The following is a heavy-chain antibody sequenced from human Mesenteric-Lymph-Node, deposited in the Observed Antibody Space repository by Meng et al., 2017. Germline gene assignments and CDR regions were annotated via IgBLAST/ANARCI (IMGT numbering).Heavy chain of an antibody. CDR3: ARDKNSSPYYDFWSGYTGGPWFDP. CDR2: IWYDGRDE. CDR1: GFTFSYYG. Sequence: GGSLRLSCVASGFTFSYYGMHWVRQAPGKGLEWVALIWYDGRDEYYADSVKGRFTISRDQSKNTLYLQMNSLRAEDTAGYYWARDKNSSPYYDFWSGYTGGPWFDPWGQGTLVTVSS. V-gene: IGHV3-30*02. J-gene: IGHJ5*02. D-gene: IGHD3-3*01.